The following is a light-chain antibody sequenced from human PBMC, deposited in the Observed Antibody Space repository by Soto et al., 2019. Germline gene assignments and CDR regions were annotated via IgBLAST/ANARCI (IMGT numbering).Light chain of an antibody. CDR1: PSVSNY. CDR3: QLRTIWPAI. CDR2: GAS. Sequence: CRAGLAWRPGGRATLSCRASPSVSNYLAWYQQKPGQAPRLLIYGASNRATGIPDRFSGSGSGTAFTLPLTRQHSEDFAADDCQLRTIWPAILGQGTQLDIK. V-gene: IGKV3-11*01. J-gene: IGKJ5*01.